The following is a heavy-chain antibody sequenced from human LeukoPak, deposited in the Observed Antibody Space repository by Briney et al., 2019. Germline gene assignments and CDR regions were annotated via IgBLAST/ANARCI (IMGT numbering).Heavy chain of an antibody. D-gene: IGHD5-12*01. CDR3: AQDGAWLRFDH. CDR2: ISPGGDIK. Sequence: AGGSRRLSGAPSGSTFNGFGMTGFGRAQGKGRGWVSGISPGGDIKYYADSVKGRFVISRDNSKNTVYLQMNSLRVDDTARYYCAQDGAWLRFDHWGQGTLVTVSS. CDR1: GSTFNGFG. V-gene: IGHV3-23*01. J-gene: IGHJ4*02.